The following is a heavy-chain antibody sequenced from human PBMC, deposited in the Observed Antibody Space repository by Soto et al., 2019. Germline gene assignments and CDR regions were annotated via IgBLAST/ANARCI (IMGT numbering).Heavy chain of an antibody. J-gene: IGHJ3*02. CDR1: GFTLRNYT. V-gene: IGHV3-21*05. CDR3: TRSHSGYVGYDAYDI. D-gene: IGHD5-12*01. Sequence: LRLSCAPSGFTLRNYTMHWVRQAPGKGLEWVSYISSSSSYTNYADSVKGRFTISRDNAENSLYLQMNSLRAEDTAVYYCTRSHSGYVGYDAYDIWGQGTLVTVSS. CDR2: ISSSSSYT.